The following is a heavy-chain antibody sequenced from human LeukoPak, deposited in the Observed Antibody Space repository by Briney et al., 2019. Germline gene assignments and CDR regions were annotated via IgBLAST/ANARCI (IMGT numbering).Heavy chain of an antibody. Sequence: SETLSLTCTVSGGSISSSSYYWGWIRQPPGKGLEWIGSIYYSGSTYYSPSLKSRVTISVDTSKNQFSLKLRSVTAADTAVYYCARGVYSGYDYHNDAFDIWGQGTMVTVSS. J-gene: IGHJ3*02. CDR3: ARGVYSGYDYHNDAFDI. CDR1: GGSISSSSYY. CDR2: IYYSGST. D-gene: IGHD5-12*01. V-gene: IGHV4-39*07.